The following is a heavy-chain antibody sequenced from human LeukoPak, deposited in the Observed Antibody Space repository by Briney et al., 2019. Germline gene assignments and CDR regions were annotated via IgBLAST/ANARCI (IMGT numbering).Heavy chain of an antibody. J-gene: IGHJ3*02. CDR2: INHSGSA. D-gene: IGHD3-9*01. CDR1: GGSFSGYH. Sequence: PSGTLSLTCAVYGGSFSGYHWSWIRQPPGKGLEWIGEINHSGSANYNPSLKSRVTISVDTSKNQFSLKLSSVTAADTAVYYCARIWGLRYFDWLLSSGPFDIWGQGTMVTVSS. CDR3: ARIWGLRYFDWLLSSGPFDI. V-gene: IGHV4-34*01.